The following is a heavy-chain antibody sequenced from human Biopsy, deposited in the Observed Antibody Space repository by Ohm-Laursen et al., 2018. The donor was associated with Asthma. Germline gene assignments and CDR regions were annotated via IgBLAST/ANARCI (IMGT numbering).Heavy chain of an antibody. CDR2: IYSGGTS. CDR3: AEDRSYHYYYGMDV. Sequence: SLRLSCSASGFAVSRDHMFWVRQAPGKGLEWVSVIYSGGTSHTADSVRGRFTISRDYSKNTLYLQMHSLRAEDTAVYYCAEDRSYHYYYGMDVWGQGTTVTVSS. V-gene: IGHV3-53*01. J-gene: IGHJ6*02. CDR1: GFAVSRDH.